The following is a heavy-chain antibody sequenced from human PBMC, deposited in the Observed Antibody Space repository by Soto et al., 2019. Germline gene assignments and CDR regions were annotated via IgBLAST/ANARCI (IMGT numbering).Heavy chain of an antibody. D-gene: IGHD3-3*01. CDR1: KFTFSSYA. CDR2: ISYDGNNK. J-gene: IGHJ4*02. V-gene: IGHV3-30-3*01. Sequence: LRLSCAATKFTFSSYAMHWVRQAPGKGLEWVAVISYDGNNKYYADSVKGRFTISRDTSKNTLFLQMNSLRAEDTAVYYCAREIERLLGYWGQGTLVTVSS. CDR3: AREIERLLGY.